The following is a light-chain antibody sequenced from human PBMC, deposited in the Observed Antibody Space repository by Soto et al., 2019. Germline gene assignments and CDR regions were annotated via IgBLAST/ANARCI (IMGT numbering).Light chain of an antibody. CDR2: DVS. CDR1: SSDVGNYDY. V-gene: IGLV2-14*01. CDR3: TSYAGARPYV. Sequence: QSVLTQPASVSGSPGQSITISCTGTSSDVGNYDYVSWYQQHPGKAPKLMICDVSNRPSGVSNRFSGSKSGNTASLTISGLQAEDEADYYCTSYAGARPYVFGTGTKVTVL. J-gene: IGLJ1*01.